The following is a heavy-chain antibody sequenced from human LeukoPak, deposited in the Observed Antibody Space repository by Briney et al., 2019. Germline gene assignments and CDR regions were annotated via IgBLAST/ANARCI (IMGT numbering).Heavy chain of an antibody. CDR2: ISISGSTI. Sequence: GGSLRLSCAASGFTFSSYEMNWVRQAPGKGLEWVSYISISGSTIYYADSVKGRFTISRDNAKNSLYVQMDSLRAEDTAVYYCARTPYYDFWSGYSFDYWGQGTLVTVST. D-gene: IGHD3-3*01. CDR3: ARTPYYDFWSGYSFDY. CDR1: GFTFSSYE. V-gene: IGHV3-48*03. J-gene: IGHJ4*02.